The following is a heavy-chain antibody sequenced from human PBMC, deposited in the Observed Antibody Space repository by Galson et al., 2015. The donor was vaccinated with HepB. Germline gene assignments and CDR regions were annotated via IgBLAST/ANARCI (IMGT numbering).Heavy chain of an antibody. CDR3: ARSQRGGSRQWGGGGFDY. CDR2: ISYDGSNK. D-gene: IGHD3-10*01. V-gene: IGHV3-30*04. CDR1: GFTFSSYA. J-gene: IGHJ4*02. Sequence: LRLSCAASGFTFSSYAMHWVRQAPGKGLEWVAVISYDGSNKYYADSVKGRFTISRDNSKNTLYLQMNSLRAEDTAVYYCARSQRGGSRQWGGGGFDYWGQGTLVTVSS.